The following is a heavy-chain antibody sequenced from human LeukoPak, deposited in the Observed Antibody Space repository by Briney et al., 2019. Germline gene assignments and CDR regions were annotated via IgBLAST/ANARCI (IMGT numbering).Heavy chain of an antibody. V-gene: IGHV3-48*03. CDR2: ITSNDRTI. D-gene: IGHD2-2*01. J-gene: IGHJ4*02. CDR1: GFTFSSYE. Sequence: VGSLRLSCAASGFTFSSYEQDWVRQAPREGPGWVSFITSNDRTIYYADSVKGRFTISRDNAKNSVSLQMNSLRAEDTAVYYCAGLCSSPSCYGTDYWGQGTLVTVSS. CDR3: AGLCSSPSCYGTDY.